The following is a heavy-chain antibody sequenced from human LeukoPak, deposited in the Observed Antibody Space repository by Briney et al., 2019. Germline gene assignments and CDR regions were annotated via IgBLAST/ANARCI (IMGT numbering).Heavy chain of an antibody. Sequence: SVKVSCKASGGTFSSYAISWVRQAPGQGLEWMGGIIPIFGTANYAQKFQGRVTITADESTSTAYMELSSLRSEDTAVYYCARDIRYYDFWSGYPPGHFVYSFDYWAREPWSPSPQ. CDR2: IIPIFGTA. V-gene: IGHV1-69*01. CDR3: ARDIRYYDFWSGYPPGHFVYSFDY. CDR1: GGTFSSYA. J-gene: IGHJ4*02. D-gene: IGHD3-3*01.